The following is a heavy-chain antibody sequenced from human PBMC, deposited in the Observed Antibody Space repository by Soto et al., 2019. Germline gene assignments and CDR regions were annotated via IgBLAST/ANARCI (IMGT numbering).Heavy chain of an antibody. J-gene: IGHJ4*02. Sequence: ASVKVSCKASGYTFSDCGFSWVRQAPGQGLEWMGWISAYNGNTNYAQKFQGRVTMTTDTSTSTAYMELSSLRSDDTAVYYCARLLGQWLVSYYFDYWGQGTLVTVSS. D-gene: IGHD6-19*01. CDR2: ISAYNGNT. CDR3: ARLLGQWLVSYYFDY. CDR1: GYTFSDCG. V-gene: IGHV1-18*01.